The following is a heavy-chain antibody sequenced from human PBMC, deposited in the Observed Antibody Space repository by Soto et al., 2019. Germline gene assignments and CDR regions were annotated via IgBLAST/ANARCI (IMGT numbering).Heavy chain of an antibody. V-gene: IGHV1-2*02. J-gene: IGHJ4*02. CDR2: ITPGNGDT. CDR1: GYNCFGFH. CDR3: ARERIAGPFDN. Sequence: GASVKVSCKTSGYNCFGFHIHWVLQAPGQGLEWMGGITPGNGDTNYAQPFQGRVTLTRDTSIDTAYMDLSGLKSDDTAVYYCARERIAGPFDNWGQGTLVTVSS. D-gene: IGHD1-26*01.